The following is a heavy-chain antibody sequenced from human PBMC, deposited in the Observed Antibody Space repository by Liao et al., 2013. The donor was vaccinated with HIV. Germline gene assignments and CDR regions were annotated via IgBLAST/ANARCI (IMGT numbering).Heavy chain of an antibody. CDR2: IYYSGST. CDR3: ALGDYYDSRLG. J-gene: IGHJ3*01. CDR1: GGSISSSSYY. D-gene: IGHD3-22*01. V-gene: IGHV4-39*07. Sequence: QLQLQESGPGLVKPSETLSLTCTVSGGSISSSSYYWGWIRQPPGKGLEWIGSIYYSGSTYYNPSLKSRLTISLDTSKNQFSLKLSSVTAADTAVYYCALGDYYDSRLGWGQGDNGHRLF.